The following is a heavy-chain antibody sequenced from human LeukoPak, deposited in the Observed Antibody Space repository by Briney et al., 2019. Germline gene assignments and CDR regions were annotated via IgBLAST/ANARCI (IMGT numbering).Heavy chain of an antibody. J-gene: IGHJ2*01. CDR2: IYYSGST. D-gene: IGHD3-22*01. CDR1: GGSISSGGYY. V-gene: IGHV4-31*03. CDR3: ARGPDSSGYYYGYWYFDL. Sequence: SETLSLTCTVSGGSISSGGYYWSWIRQHPGKGLEWIGYIYYSGSTYYNPSLKSRVTISVDTSKNQFSLKLSSVTAADTAAYYCARGPDSSGYYYGYWYFDLWGRGTLVTVSS.